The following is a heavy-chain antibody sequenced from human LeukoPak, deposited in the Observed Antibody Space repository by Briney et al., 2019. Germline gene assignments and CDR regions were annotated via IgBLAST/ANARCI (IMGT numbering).Heavy chain of an antibody. J-gene: IGHJ4*02. Sequence: PGGSLRLSCAASGFTFDDYAMHWVRQAPGKGLEWVSGISWNSGSIAYVDSVKGRFTISRDNAKNSLYLQMNSLRAEDTAVYYCARDNVSSGANYFDYWGQGTLVTVSS. D-gene: IGHD1-1*01. CDR1: GFTFDDYA. V-gene: IGHV3-9*01. CDR2: ISWNSGSI. CDR3: ARDNVSSGANYFDY.